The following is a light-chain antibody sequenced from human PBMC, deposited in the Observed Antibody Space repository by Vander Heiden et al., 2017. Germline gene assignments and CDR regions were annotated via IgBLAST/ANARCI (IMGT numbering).Light chain of an antibody. V-gene: IGKV3-15*01. CDR2: GVS. CDR3: QQYNNWPPWT. J-gene: IGKJ1*01. Sequence: ERVMTQSPATLSVSPGERATLSCRASQSVGSNLAWYQQKPGQAPRLLIYGVSTRTTGLPARFSGSGYRTEFTLTISILQSEAFAVYYCQQYNNWPPWTFGQGTKVEIK. CDR1: QSVGSN.